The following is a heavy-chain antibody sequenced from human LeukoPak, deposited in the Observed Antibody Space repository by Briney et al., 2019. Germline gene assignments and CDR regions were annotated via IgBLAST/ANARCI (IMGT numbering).Heavy chain of an antibody. CDR2: IYYSGST. Sequence: SETLSLTCTVSGGSISSGDYYWSWIRQPPGKGLEWIGYIYYSGSTYYNPSLMSRVTVSVDTSKNQFSLKLSYVTAADTAVYYCARAHIQQLVGWFDPWGQGTLVTVSS. V-gene: IGHV4-30-4*08. CDR1: GGSISSGDYY. CDR3: ARAHIQQLVGWFDP. D-gene: IGHD6-13*01. J-gene: IGHJ5*02.